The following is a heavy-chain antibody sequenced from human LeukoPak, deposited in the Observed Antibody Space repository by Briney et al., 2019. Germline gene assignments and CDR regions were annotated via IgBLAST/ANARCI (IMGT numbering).Heavy chain of an antibody. Sequence: SVKVSCKASGGTFSSYAISWVRQAPGQGLEWMGGIIPISGTANYAQKFQGRVTITADESTSTAYMELSSLRSEDTAVYYCARDIGYCSSTSCRPDAFDIWGQGTMVTVSS. V-gene: IGHV1-69*13. D-gene: IGHD2-2*01. CDR1: GGTFSSYA. J-gene: IGHJ3*02. CDR2: IIPISGTA. CDR3: ARDIGYCSSTSCRPDAFDI.